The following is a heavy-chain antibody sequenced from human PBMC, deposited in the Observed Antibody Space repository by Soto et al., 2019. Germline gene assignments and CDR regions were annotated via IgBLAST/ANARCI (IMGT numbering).Heavy chain of an antibody. Sequence: PGGSLRRSCAASGFTFTRYSMNWVRQAPGKELEWVSSISSTTTYIYYADSMKGRFTISRDNAKNSVYLDMNSLSAEDTAVYYCARESEDLTSNFDYWGQGTLVTVSS. CDR2: ISSTTTYI. J-gene: IGHJ4*02. CDR3: ARESEDLTSNFDY. CDR1: GFTFTRYS. V-gene: IGHV3-21*01.